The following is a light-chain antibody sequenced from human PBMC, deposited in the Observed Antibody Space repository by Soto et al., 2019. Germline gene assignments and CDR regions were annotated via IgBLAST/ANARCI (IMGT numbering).Light chain of an antibody. J-gene: IGKJ1*01. Sequence: ETVLTQSPGTLSLSPGERATLSCRASQSVSSDYLAWYQHKPGQAPRLLIYGASSRATGIPDRFSGIGSGTDFTLTINRLEPEDFAVYYCQQYGSSGWTFGQGTKVEIK. CDR1: QSVSSDY. CDR3: QQYGSSGWT. CDR2: GAS. V-gene: IGKV3-20*01.